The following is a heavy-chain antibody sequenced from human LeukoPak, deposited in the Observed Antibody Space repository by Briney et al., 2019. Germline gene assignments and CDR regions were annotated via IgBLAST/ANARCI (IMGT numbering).Heavy chain of an antibody. V-gene: IGHV4-59*01. CDR3: ARDRGDYVDY. D-gene: IGHD3-10*01. Sequence: SETLSLTCAVSGAYISADYWIWIRQPPGKGLEWIGYIYYSGSTNYNPSLKSRVTISVDTSKNQFSLKLSSVTAADTAVYYCARDRGDYVDYWGQGTLVTVSS. J-gene: IGHJ4*02. CDR2: IYYSGST. CDR1: GAYISADY.